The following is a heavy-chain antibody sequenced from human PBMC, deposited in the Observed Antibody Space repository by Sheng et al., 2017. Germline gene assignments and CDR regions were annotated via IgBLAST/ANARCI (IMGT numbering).Heavy chain of an antibody. CDR3: ASVTRPFSYYGGNDY. V-gene: IGHV3-30*04. CDR2: ISYDGSNK. Sequence: QVQLVESGGGVVQPGRSLRLSCAASGFTFSSYAMHWVRQAPGKGLEWVAVISYDGSNKYYADSVKGRFTISRDNSKNTLYLQMNSLRAEDTAVYYCASVTRPFSYYGGNDYWGQGTLVTVSS. D-gene: IGHD2-21*01. CDR1: GFTFSSYA. J-gene: IGHJ4*02.